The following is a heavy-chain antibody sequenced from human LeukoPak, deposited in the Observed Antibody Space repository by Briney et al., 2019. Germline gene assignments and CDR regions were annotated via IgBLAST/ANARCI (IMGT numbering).Heavy chain of an antibody. CDR1: GLTFSSSA. V-gene: IGHV3-23*01. Sequence: PGGSLRLSCTASGLTFSSSAMTWVRQAPGKGLEWVSAISDSGGDSIYTDSVKDRFTISRDNSKNTLYLQMNSLRAEDTALYYCAKGGSYAPLDYWGQGTLVTVSS. J-gene: IGHJ4*02. CDR3: AKGGSYAPLDY. D-gene: IGHD1-26*01. CDR2: ISDSGGDS.